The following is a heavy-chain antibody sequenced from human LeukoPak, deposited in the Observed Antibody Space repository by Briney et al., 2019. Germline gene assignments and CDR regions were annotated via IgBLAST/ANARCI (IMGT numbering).Heavy chain of an antibody. CDR1: GFTFSSYW. CDR3: ARLKQWLVRDYYYYGMDV. V-gene: IGHV3-7*01. D-gene: IGHD6-19*01. J-gene: IGHJ6*02. Sequence: GSLRLSCAASGFTFSSYWMSWVRQAPGKGLEWVANIKQDGSEKYYVDSVKGRFTISRDNTKSSLYLQMNSLRAEDTAVYYCARLKQWLVRDYYYYGMDVWGQGTTVTVSS. CDR2: IKQDGSEK.